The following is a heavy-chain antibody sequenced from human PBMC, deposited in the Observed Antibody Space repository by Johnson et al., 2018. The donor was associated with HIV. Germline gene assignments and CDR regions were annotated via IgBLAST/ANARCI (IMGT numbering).Heavy chain of an antibody. V-gene: IGHV3-53*01. J-gene: IGHJ3*02. D-gene: IGHD6-19*01. CDR2: IYSGDST. Sequence: MQLVESGGGVVQPGRSLRLSCVAYGFTVISNHMSWVRQAPGKGLEWVSVIYSGDSTNYADSVTGRFTISRDNSKNTLYLQMNSLRAGDTAVYYCARGEQWSLLGAFDIWGQGIMVTVSS. CDR1: GFTVISNH. CDR3: ARGEQWSLLGAFDI.